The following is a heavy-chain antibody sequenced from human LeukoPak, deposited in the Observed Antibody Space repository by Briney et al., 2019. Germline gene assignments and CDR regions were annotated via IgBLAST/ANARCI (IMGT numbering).Heavy chain of an antibody. CDR2: IYTSGST. Sequence: SETLSLTCTVSGGSISSYYWIWIRQPAAKGLEWIGRIYTSGSTNYNPSLKSRVTMSVDTSKNQFSLKLSTVTAADTAVYYCASDGYGNFDYWGQGTLVTVSS. J-gene: IGHJ4*02. V-gene: IGHV4-4*07. CDR1: GGSISSYY. CDR3: ASDGYGNFDY. D-gene: IGHD2-2*03.